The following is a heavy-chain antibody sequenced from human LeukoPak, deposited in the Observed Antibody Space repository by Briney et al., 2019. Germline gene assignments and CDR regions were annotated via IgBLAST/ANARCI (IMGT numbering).Heavy chain of an antibody. CDR3: ARRITIFGVVRSYFDY. D-gene: IGHD3-3*01. CDR2: INHSGST. V-gene: IGHV4-34*01. J-gene: IGHJ4*02. CDR1: GGSFSGYY. Sequence: SETLSLTCAVYGGSFSGYYWSWIRQPPGKGLEWIGEINHSGSTNYNPSLKSRVTISVDTSKNQFSLKLSSVTAADTAVYYCARRITIFGVVRSYFDYWGQGTLVTVSS.